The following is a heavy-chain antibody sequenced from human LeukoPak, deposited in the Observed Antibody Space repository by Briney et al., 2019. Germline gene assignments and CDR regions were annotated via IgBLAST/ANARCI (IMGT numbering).Heavy chain of an antibody. D-gene: IGHD5-18*01. CDR3: ARDNTAKYYFDS. V-gene: IGHV3-33*01. CDR1: GFTFSSYG. J-gene: IGHJ4*02. Sequence: PGGSLRLSCAASGFTFSSYGMHWVRQAPGKGLEWVAIISYDGSDNYYADSVKGRFTISRDNSKNTLYLQMNSLRAKDTAVYYCARDNTAKYYFDSWGQGTLVTVSS. CDR2: ISYDGSDN.